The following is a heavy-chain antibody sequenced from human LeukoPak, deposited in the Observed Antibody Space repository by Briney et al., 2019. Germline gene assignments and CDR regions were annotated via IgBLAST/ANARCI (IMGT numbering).Heavy chain of an antibody. V-gene: IGHV3-53*01. CDR3: ARDISGSDGY. CDR2: IYSSGST. D-gene: IGHD3-10*01. Sequence: TGGSLRLSCAASGFTVSSNYMSWVRQAPGKGLEWVSVIYSSGSTYYGDSVKGRFTISRDNSKNTLYLQMNSLRAEDTAVYYCARDISGSDGYWGQGTLVTVSS. J-gene: IGHJ4*02. CDR1: GFTVSSNY.